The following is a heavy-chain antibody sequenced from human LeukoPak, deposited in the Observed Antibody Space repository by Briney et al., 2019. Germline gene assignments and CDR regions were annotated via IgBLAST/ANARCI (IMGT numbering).Heavy chain of an antibody. CDR2: ISYDGRVK. CDR3: AKNIGGFDY. D-gene: IGHD4-23*01. J-gene: IGHJ4*02. V-gene: IGHV3-30*18. Sequence: GGSLRLSCAASGSTFSSHGMHWVRQAPGKGLEWVAVISYDGRVKYTADSVKGRFTVSRDNSKNTLYLQMNSLRAEDTAVYYCAKNIGGFDYWGQGTLVTVSS. CDR1: GSTFSSHG.